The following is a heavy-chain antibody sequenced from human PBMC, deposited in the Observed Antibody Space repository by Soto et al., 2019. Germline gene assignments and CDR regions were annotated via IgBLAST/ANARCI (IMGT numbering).Heavy chain of an antibody. CDR1: GYTFNSYG. V-gene: IGHV1-46*02. Sequence: ASVKVSCKASGYTFNSYGISWVRQAPGQGLEWMGIIIPSCGSASYAQKFQGRVTMTRDTSISTAYMELSRLRSDDTAVYYCARDTPPADYWGQGTLVTVSS. CDR3: ARDTPPADY. J-gene: IGHJ4*02. CDR2: IIPSCGSA.